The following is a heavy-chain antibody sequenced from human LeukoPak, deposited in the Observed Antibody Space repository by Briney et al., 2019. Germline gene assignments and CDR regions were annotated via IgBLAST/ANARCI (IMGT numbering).Heavy chain of an antibody. CDR2: ISGSGGST. J-gene: IGHJ6*03. CDR3: AKEEWGFGEFPLFMDV. V-gene: IGHV3-23*01. D-gene: IGHD3-10*01. CDR1: GFTFSSYA. Sequence: GGSLRLSCAASGFTFSSYAMSWVRQAPGKGLEWVSAISGSGGSTYYADSVKGRFTISRDKSKDTLYLQMNSLRAEDTAVYYCAKEEWGFGEFPLFMDVWGKGTTVTISS.